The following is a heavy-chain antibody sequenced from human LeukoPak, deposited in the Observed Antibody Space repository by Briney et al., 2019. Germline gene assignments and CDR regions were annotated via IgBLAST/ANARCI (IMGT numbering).Heavy chain of an antibody. Sequence: GRSLRLSCAASGFTFSSYAMHWVRQAPGKGLEWVAVISYDGSNKYYADSVKGRFTISRDNSKNTLYLQMNSLRAEDTAVYYCARDGGRELWPLFHFDYWGQGTLVTVSS. V-gene: IGHV3-30*04. CDR1: GFTFSSYA. CDR2: ISYDGSNK. D-gene: IGHD1-26*01. J-gene: IGHJ4*02. CDR3: ARDGGRELWPLFHFDY.